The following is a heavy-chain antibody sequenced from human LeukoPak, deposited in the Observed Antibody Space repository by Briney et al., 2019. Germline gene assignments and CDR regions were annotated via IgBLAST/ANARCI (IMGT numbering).Heavy chain of an antibody. CDR2: ISAYNGNT. Sequence: ASVKVSCKASGGTFSSYAISWVRQAPGQGLEWMGWISAYNGNTNYAQKLQGRVTMTTDTSTSTAYMELRSLRSDDTAVYYCARGATGSSWEVDAFDIWGQGTMVTVSS. J-gene: IGHJ3*02. V-gene: IGHV1-18*01. CDR1: GGTFSSYA. D-gene: IGHD6-13*01. CDR3: ARGATGSSWEVDAFDI.